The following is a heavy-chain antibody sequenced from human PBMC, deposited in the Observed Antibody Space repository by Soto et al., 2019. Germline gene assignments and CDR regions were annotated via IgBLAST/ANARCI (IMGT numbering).Heavy chain of an antibody. V-gene: IGHV1-69*06. CDR3: ARRAAAGLEYYYYYGMDV. CDR1: GGTFSSYA. CDR2: MIPIFGTA. D-gene: IGHD6-13*01. J-gene: IGHJ6*02. Sequence: SVKVSCKASGGTFSSYAISWVRQAPGQGLEWMGGMIPIFGTANYAQKFQGRVTITADKSTSTAYMELSSLRSEDTAVYYCARRAAAGLEYYYYYGMDVWGQGTTVTVSS.